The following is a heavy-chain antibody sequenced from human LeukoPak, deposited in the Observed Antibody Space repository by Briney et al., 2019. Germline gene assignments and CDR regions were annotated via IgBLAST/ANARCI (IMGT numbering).Heavy chain of an antibody. V-gene: IGHV3-7*03. Sequence: GGSLRLSCAASGFMFSSNWMSWVRLAPGKGLEWVANMKEDGTETYYVDSVKGRFTISRDNAKNSLYLQMNSLRVEDTAVYYCAKEGRSLQTYWGQGTLVTVSS. CDR1: GFMFSSNW. D-gene: IGHD5-24*01. CDR2: MKEDGTET. J-gene: IGHJ4*02. CDR3: AKEGRSLQTY.